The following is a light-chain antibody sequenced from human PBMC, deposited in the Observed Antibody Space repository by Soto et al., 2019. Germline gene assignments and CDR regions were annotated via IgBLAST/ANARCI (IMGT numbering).Light chain of an antibody. CDR2: KAS. V-gene: IGKV1-5*03. Sequence: DIQMTQSPSTLSASVGDRVTITCRASQSISTWLAWYQQKPGKAPKLLMYKASSLESGVPSRFSGSGSGTEFTLTISSLQPDDFATYDCQQYDTYRTFGQGTKVEIK. CDR1: QSISTW. J-gene: IGKJ1*01. CDR3: QQYDTYRT.